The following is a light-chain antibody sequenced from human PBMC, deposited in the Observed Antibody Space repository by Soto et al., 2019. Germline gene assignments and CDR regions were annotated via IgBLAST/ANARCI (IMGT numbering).Light chain of an antibody. V-gene: IGLV2-11*01. CDR3: CSYAGSYTFYV. Sequence: QSALTQPRSVSGSPGQSVTISCTGTSSDVGDYNYVSWYQQHPGKAPKVMIYDVSKRPSGVPDRFSGSKSGNTASLTISGLQAEDEADYYCCSYAGSYTFYVLGTGTKLTVL. CDR1: SSDVGDYNY. J-gene: IGLJ1*01. CDR2: DVS.